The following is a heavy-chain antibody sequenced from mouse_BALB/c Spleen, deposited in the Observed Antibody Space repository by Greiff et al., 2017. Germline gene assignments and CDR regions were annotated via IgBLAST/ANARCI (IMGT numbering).Heavy chain of an antibody. J-gene: IGHJ3*01. CDR2: IYPGSGST. D-gene: IGHD1-2*01. CDR3: GGYGFAY. CDR1: GYTFTSYW. V-gene: IGHV1S22*01. Sequence: LQQPGSELVRPGASVKLSCKASGYTFTSYWMHWVKQRPGQGLEWIGNIYPGSGSTNYDEKFKSKATMTVDTSSSTAYMQLSSLTSEDSAVYDCGGYGFAYWGQGTLVTVSA.